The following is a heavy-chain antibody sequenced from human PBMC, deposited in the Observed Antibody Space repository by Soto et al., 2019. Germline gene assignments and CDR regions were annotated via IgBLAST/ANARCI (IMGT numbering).Heavy chain of an antibody. CDR2: IKQDGSEK. J-gene: IGHJ6*02. CDR3: ARVGAPYGDTYYYYGVDV. CDR1: FTFSSFW. Sequence: GGSLRLSCTFTFSSFWMSWVRQAPGKGLEWVANIKQDGSEKYYLDSVRGRFTISRDNTKNSMYLQMNSLRAEDTAVYFCARVGAPYGDTYYYYGVDVWGQGTTVTVSS. V-gene: IGHV3-7*01. D-gene: IGHD4-17*01.